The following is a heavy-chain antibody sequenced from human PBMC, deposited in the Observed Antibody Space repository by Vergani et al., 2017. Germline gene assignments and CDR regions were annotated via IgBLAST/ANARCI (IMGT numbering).Heavy chain of an antibody. CDR2: IYHSGTT. CDR3: AMLVGGIYFDF. J-gene: IGHJ4*02. D-gene: IGHD1-26*01. V-gene: IGHV4-4*03. CDR1: GDSIISRHW. Sequence: QVQLQESGPGLVKPPGTLSLTCAVSGDSIISRHWWTWVRKPPGKGLEWIGQIYHSGTTNYNPSLKSRVTMSVDKSKNQLSLKLSSMTAADTAVYYCAMLVGGIYFDFWGQGILVTVCS.